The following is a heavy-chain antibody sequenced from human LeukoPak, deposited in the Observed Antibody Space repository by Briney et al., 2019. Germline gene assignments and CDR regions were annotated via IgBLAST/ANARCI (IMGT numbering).Heavy chain of an antibody. CDR3: ARNLGYCSGGSCSGRRYSYYYMDV. D-gene: IGHD2-15*01. J-gene: IGHJ6*03. Sequence: SETLSLTCAVYGGSFSGYYWSLIRQPPGKGLEWIGEINHSGSTNYNPSLKSRVTISVDTSKNQFSLKLSSVTAADTAVYYCARNLGYCSGGSCSGRRYSYYYMDVWGKGTTVTVSS. CDR2: INHSGST. CDR1: GGSFSGYY. V-gene: IGHV4-34*01.